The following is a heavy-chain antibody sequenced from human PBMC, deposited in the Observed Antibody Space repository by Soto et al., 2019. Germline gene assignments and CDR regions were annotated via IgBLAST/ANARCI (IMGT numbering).Heavy chain of an antibody. CDR1: GFAFSSYG. Sequence: PGGSIRRSCAASGFAFSSYGIHWVRQAPGKGLEWVAVISYDGSNKYYADSVKGRFTISRDSSKNTLYLQMNSLRAEDTAVYYCAKVKRLYYYGMDVWGQGTTVTVAS. J-gene: IGHJ6*02. V-gene: IGHV3-30*18. CDR2: ISYDGSNK. CDR3: AKVKRLYYYGMDV.